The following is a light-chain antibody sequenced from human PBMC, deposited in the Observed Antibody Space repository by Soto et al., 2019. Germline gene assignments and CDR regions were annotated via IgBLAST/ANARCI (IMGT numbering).Light chain of an antibody. V-gene: IGLV1-51*01. Sequence: QAVVTQPPSVSAAPGQKVTISCSGSSSNIGTNYVSWYQQLPGTAPKLLIYDNDERPSGIPDRFSGSKSGTSATLGITGLQTGDEADYYCGTWDNSLSAGVFGGGTKLTVL. J-gene: IGLJ3*02. CDR2: DND. CDR1: SSNIGTNY. CDR3: GTWDNSLSAGV.